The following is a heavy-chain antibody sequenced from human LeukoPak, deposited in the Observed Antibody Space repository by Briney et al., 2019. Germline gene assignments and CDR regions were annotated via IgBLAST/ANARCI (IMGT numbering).Heavy chain of an antibody. J-gene: IGHJ4*02. V-gene: IGHV1-3*01. Sequence: ASVKVSCMASGYTFTTYAMHWVRQAPGQRLEWMGWINADNDNTKYSQKFQGRVTITRDTSASTVYMELSSLRSEDTAVYYCARDYGLQRVFDYWGQGTLVTVSS. D-gene: IGHD1-1*01. CDR1: GYTFTTYA. CDR2: INADNDNT. CDR3: ARDYGLQRVFDY.